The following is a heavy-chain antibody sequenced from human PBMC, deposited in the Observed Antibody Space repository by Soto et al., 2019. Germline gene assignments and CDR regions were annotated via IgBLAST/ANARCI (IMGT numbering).Heavy chain of an antibody. Sequence: GTRGLSCAAAGLSFSSYAMSWVRQAPGKGLEWVSAISGSGGSTYYADSVKGRFTISRDNSKNTLYLQMNSMRAEDTAVYYCAKEPRYSSSTRNWFDPGVQGSLVTVSS. CDR1: GLSFSSYA. V-gene: IGHV3-23*01. CDR3: AKEPRYSSSTRNWFDP. J-gene: IGHJ5*02. D-gene: IGHD6-13*01. CDR2: ISGSGGST.